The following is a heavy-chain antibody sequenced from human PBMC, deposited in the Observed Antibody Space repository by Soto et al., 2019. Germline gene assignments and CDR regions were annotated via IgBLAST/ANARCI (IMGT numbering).Heavy chain of an antibody. CDR2: MNPNSGNT. D-gene: IGHD3-16*02. J-gene: IGHJ6*03. Sequence: QVQLVQSGAEVKKPGASVKVSCKASGYTFTSYDINWVRQATGQGLEWMGWMNPNSGNTGYAQKFQGRVTMTGNTSISTAYMDLRSLKSEDTAVYYCARGLSLPGYYYYFMDVWGKGTTVTVSS. CDR3: ARGLSLPGYYYYFMDV. CDR1: GYTFTSYD. V-gene: IGHV1-8*01.